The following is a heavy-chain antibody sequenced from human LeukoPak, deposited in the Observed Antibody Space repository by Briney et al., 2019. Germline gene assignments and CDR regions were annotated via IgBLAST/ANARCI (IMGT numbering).Heavy chain of an antibody. CDR2: IYSTGST. CDR3: ARQIASAGTAGFDF. D-gene: IGHD6-13*01. Sequence: PSETLSLTCTVSGGSISSYYWSWIRQPAGKGLEWIGRIYSTGSTNYNPSLKSRVTMSVGTPKNQFSLRLRSVTAADTAVYYCARQIASAGTAGFDFWGQGALVTVSS. J-gene: IGHJ4*02. V-gene: IGHV4-4*07. CDR1: GGSISSYY.